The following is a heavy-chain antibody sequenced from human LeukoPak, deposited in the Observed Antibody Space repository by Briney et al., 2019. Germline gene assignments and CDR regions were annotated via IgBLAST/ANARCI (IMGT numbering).Heavy chain of an antibody. D-gene: IGHD3-3*01. CDR3: ARKFTIFGNAFDI. V-gene: IGHV4-59*12. Sequence: SETLSLTCTVSGGSISSYYWSWIRQPPGKGLEWIGYIYYSGSTNYNPSLKSRVTISVDKSKNQFSLKLNSVTAADTAVYYCARKFTIFGNAFDIWGQGTMVTVSS. CDR2: IYYSGST. CDR1: GGSISSYY. J-gene: IGHJ3*02.